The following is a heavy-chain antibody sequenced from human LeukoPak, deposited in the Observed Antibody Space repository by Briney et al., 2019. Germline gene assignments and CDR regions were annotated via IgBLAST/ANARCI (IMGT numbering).Heavy chain of an antibody. CDR3: ARDWAPVSMKAVPFDC. V-gene: IGHV3-7*01. J-gene: IGHJ4*02. CDR2: INKDGSLK. CDR1: GYSISSGYY. Sequence: ETLSLTCTVSGYSISSGYYWGWIRQPPGKEPEWVANINKDGSLKNYVASVEGRFTVSRDKAKNPLSLQMNSLRPEDTAVYYCARDWAPVSMKAVPFDCWGQGTLVTVSS. D-gene: IGHD2/OR15-2a*01.